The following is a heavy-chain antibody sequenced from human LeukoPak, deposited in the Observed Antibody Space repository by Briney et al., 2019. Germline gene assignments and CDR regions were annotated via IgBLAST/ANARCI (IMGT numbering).Heavy chain of an antibody. CDR1: GGTFSSYA. Sequence: SVKVSCKASGGTFSSYAISWVRQAPGQGLEWMGGIIPIFGTANYAQKFQGRVTITADKSTSTAYMELSSLRSEDTAVYYCARDVTLSYDILTGYWGGYFDYWGQGTLVTVSS. V-gene: IGHV1-69*06. J-gene: IGHJ4*02. CDR3: ARDVTLSYDILTGYWGGYFDY. CDR2: IIPIFGTA. D-gene: IGHD3-9*01.